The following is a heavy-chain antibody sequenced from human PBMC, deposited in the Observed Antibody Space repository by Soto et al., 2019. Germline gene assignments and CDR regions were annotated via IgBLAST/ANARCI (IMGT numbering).Heavy chain of an antibody. CDR3: AKDRYSAPYPTDFHY. D-gene: IGHD1-26*01. CDR1: GFTFSSYG. J-gene: IGHJ4*02. CDR2: ISYDGGNE. V-gene: IGHV3-30*18. Sequence: GGSLRLSCAGSGFTFSSYGIHWVRQAPGKGLEWVALISYDGGNEKYTESVKDRFTISRDDSHNVAYLQMRSLRTEDTAMYYCAKDRYSAPYPTDFHYWGPGSLVTVSS.